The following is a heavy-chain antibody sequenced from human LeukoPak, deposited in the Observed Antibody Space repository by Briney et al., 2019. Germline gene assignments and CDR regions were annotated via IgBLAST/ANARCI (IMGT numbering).Heavy chain of an antibody. V-gene: IGHV3-21*01. CDR2: IGDDDSYV. Sequence: GGSLRLSCTASGFTFINYNINWVRQVPGKGLEWVSSIGDDDSYVHYADSVKGRFTISRDNAKNSVSLQMNSLRAEDTAVYYCAKVRSDSSGYYYFDYWGQGTLVTVSS. CDR3: AKVRSDSSGYYYFDY. D-gene: IGHD3-22*01. CDR1: GFTFINYN. J-gene: IGHJ4*02.